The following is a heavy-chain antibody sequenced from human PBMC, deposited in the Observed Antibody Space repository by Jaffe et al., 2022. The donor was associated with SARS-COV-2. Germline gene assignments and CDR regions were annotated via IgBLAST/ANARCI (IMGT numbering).Heavy chain of an antibody. CDR1: GFTFSSYS. Sequence: EVQLVESGGGLVKPGGSLRLSCAASGFTFSSYSMNWVRQAPGKGLEWVSSISSSSSYIYYADSVKGRFTISRDNAKNSLYLQMNSLRAEDTAVYYCARDLMFPTRKTYFDYWGQGTLVTVSS. CDR3: ARDLMFPTRKTYFDY. CDR2: ISSSSSYI. J-gene: IGHJ4*02. V-gene: IGHV3-21*01. D-gene: IGHD3-10*02.